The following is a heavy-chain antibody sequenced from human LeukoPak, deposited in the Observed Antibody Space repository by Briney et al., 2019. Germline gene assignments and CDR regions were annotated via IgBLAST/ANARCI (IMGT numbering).Heavy chain of an antibody. CDR1: GHSISSGYY. CDR2: IYHSGST. Sequence: PSETLSLTCTVSGHSISSGYYWGWIRQPPGQGLEWIGSIYHSGSTYYNPSLKSRVTISVDTSKNQFSLKLSSVTAADTAVYYCARDFWSGYAPNWFDPGGQGTLVTVSS. J-gene: IGHJ5*02. V-gene: IGHV4-38-2*02. CDR3: ARDFWSGYAPNWFDP. D-gene: IGHD3-3*01.